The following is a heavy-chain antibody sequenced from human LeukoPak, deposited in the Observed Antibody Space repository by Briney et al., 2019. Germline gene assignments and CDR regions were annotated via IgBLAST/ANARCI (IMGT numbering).Heavy chain of an antibody. CDR3: ARHGGYSYGVDY. J-gene: IGHJ4*02. CDR1: GYTFTSYD. D-gene: IGHD5-18*01. V-gene: IGHV1-8*03. CDR2: MNPNSGNT. Sequence: ASVKVSCKASGYTFTSYDINWERQATGQGLEWMGWMNPNSGNTGYAQKFQGGVTITRNTSISTAYMELSSLRSEDTAVYYCARHGGYSYGVDYWGQGTLVTVSS.